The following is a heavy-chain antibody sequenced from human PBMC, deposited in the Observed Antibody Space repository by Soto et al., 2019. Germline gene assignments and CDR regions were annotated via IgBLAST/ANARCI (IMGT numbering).Heavy chain of an antibody. V-gene: IGHV3-21*01. D-gene: IGHD1-1*01. Sequence: VQLVESGGGLVKPGGSLRLSCAASGCSFTRYSMNWVRQAPWKGLEWVSSISSTTNYIYYSDSMKGRFTVSRDNAKNSEDLDMNSLSAEDTAVYYCARESEDLNSNFDYWGQGTLVTVSS. CDR2: ISSTTNYI. CDR1: GCSFTRYS. CDR3: ARESEDLNSNFDY. J-gene: IGHJ4*02.